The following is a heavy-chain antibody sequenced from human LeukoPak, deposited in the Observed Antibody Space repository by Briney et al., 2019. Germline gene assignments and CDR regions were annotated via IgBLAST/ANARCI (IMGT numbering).Heavy chain of an antibody. CDR3: ARGGIAAADYYYYGMDV. V-gene: IGHV1-69*04. CDR1: GGTFISYA. CDR2: IIPILGIA. Sequence: ASVKVSCKTSGGTFISYAISWVRQAPGQGLEWRGRIIPILGIANCAQTFQGRVTITSDKSTSTADMLLSSLRSEDKAVSYCARGGIAAADYYYYGMDVWGQGTTATVSS. J-gene: IGHJ6*02. D-gene: IGHD6-13*01.